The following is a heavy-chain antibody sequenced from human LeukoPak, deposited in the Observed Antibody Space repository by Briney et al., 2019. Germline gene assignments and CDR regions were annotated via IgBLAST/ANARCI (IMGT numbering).Heavy chain of an antibody. J-gene: IGHJ4*02. CDR3: AKAVVVVPAATPFDY. Sequence: GGSLRLSCSVSGFTFINYAMNWVRQAPGKGLEWVSAISGSGGSTYYADSVKGRFTISRDNSKNTLYLQMNSLRAEDTAVYYCAKAVVVVPAATPFDYWGQGTLVTVSS. V-gene: IGHV3-23*01. CDR2: ISGSGGST. D-gene: IGHD2-2*01. CDR1: GFTFINYA.